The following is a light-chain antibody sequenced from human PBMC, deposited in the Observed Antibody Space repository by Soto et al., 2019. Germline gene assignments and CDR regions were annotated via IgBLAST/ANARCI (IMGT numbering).Light chain of an antibody. V-gene: IGKV1-16*01. Sequence: DIQLTQSPSFLSASVGYRVTITCRASQDIRNHLAWFQHKPGKAPRSLIYAASGLQSGVPSRFSGSGSGTEFTLTISSLQPEDVATYYCQKYNSAPLTFGGGTKVDIK. J-gene: IGKJ4*01. CDR1: QDIRNH. CDR2: AAS. CDR3: QKYNSAPLT.